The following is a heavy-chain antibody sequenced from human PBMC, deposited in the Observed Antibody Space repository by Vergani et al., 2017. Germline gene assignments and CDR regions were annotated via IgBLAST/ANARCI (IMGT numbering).Heavy chain of an antibody. V-gene: IGHV3-49*03. D-gene: IGHD3-22*01. CDR3: TSVYDSSGSYKGAIGY. Sequence: EVQLVESGGGLVQPGRSLRLSCTASGFTFGNYAMSWFRQAPGKGLEWVGFIRSKAYGGTTEYAASVKGRFTISRDDSKSIAYLQMNSLKTEDTAVYYCTSVYDSSGSYKGAIGYWGQGTLVTVSS. J-gene: IGHJ4*02. CDR1: GFTFGNYA. CDR2: IRSKAYGGTT.